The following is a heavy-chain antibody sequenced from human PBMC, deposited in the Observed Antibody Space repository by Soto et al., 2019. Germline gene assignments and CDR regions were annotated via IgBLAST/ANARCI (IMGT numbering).Heavy chain of an antibody. D-gene: IGHD3-16*02. J-gene: IGHJ4*02. CDR2: INPSGGST. Sequence: QVQLVQSGAEVKKPGASVKVSCKASGYTFTSYYMHWVRQAPGQGLEWMGIINPSGGSTSYAQKFQGRVTMTRETSTSTVYMALSSLRSEDTAVYYCARGITFGGVIPTPDYWGQGTLVTVSS. CDR1: GYTFTSYY. CDR3: ARGITFGGVIPTPDY. V-gene: IGHV1-46*01.